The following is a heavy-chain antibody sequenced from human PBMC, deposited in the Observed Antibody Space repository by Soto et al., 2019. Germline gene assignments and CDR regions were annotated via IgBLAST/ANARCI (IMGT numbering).Heavy chain of an antibody. Sequence: SETLSLTCAVYGGSFSGHYWSWIRQPPGKGLEWIGEINHSGSTNYNPSLKSRVTISVDTSKNQFSLKLSSVTAADTAVYYCARESMVRGVLPYYYYYYMDVWGKGTTVTVSS. CDR3: ARESMVRGVLPYYYYYYMDV. J-gene: IGHJ6*03. CDR2: INHSGST. D-gene: IGHD3-10*01. V-gene: IGHV4-34*01. CDR1: GGSFSGHY.